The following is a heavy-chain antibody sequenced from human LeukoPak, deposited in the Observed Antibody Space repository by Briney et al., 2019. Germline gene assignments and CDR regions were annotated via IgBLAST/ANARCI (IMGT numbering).Heavy chain of an antibody. J-gene: IGHJ3*02. CDR3: ARDPYGSGKDALDI. CDR2: TYYRSKWYN. D-gene: IGHD3-10*01. V-gene: IGHV6-1*01. CDR1: GDSVSSSGAA. Sequence: SQTLSLTCALSGDSVSSSGAAWNWIRQSPSRGLEWLGSTYYRSKWYNDYALSLKSRISINSDTSKNQFSLQLNSVTPDDTAIYYCARDPYGSGKDALDIWGQGSVVAVSS.